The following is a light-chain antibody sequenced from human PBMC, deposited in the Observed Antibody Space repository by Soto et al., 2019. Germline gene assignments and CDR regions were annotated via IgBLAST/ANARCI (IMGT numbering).Light chain of an antibody. CDR1: QSLVHSDGNTY. J-gene: IGKJ1*01. Sequence: DVVMTQSPLSLPVTLGQPASISCRSSQSLVHSDGNTYLNWFQQRPGQSPRHLIYKVSNRDSGVPDRLSGSGSGTNFTLKISRVEAEDVGVYYCMQGTHWPPWTFGQGTKVEIK. CDR3: MQGTHWPPWT. V-gene: IGKV2-30*02. CDR2: KVS.